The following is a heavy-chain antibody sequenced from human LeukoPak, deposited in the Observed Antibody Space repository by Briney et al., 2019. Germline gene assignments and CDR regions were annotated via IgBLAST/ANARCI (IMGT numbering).Heavy chain of an antibody. V-gene: IGHV3-53*01. CDR2: IYSGGST. CDR1: GFTVSSNY. J-gene: IGHJ4*02. CDR3: ARSCSYSGSYYD. D-gene: IGHD1-26*01. Sequence: GGSLRLSCAASGFTVSSNYMSWVRQAPGKGLEWVSVIYSGGSTYYADSVKGRFTISRDNSKNTLYLQMNSLRAEDTAVYYCARSCSYSGSYYDWGQGTLVTVSS.